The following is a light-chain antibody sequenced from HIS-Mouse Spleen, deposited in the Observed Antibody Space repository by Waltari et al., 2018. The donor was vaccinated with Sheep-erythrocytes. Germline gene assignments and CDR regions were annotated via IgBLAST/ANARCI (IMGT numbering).Light chain of an antibody. J-gene: IGLJ3*02. CDR3: CSYAGSSTPWV. V-gene: IGLV2-11*01. Sequence: QSALTQPRSVSGSPGQSVTISCTGTSSDVGGYNYVLWYQQHPGKAPKLLIYDVSKRPSGVPDRFSGSKSGNTASLTISGLQAEDEADYYCCSYAGSSTPWVFGGGTKLTVL. CDR1: SSDVGGYNY. CDR2: DVS.